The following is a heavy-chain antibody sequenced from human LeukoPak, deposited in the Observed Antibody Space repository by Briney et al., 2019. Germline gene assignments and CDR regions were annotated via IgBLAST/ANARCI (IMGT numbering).Heavy chain of an antibody. J-gene: IGHJ6*02. V-gene: IGHV3-7*02. CDR1: GFTFSSYW. CDR2: IKQDGSEK. Sequence: SGGSLRLSCAASGFTFSSYWMSWVRQAPGKGLEWVANIKQDGSEKYYVDSVKGRFTISRDNAKNTLYLQMNSLRAEDTAVYYCARSQYSYDMDVWGQGTTVIVSS. CDR3: ARSQYSYDMDV.